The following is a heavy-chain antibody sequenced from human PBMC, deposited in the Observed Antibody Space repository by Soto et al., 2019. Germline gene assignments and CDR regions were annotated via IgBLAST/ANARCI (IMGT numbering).Heavy chain of an antibody. CDR2: IYYSGST. Sequence: PSETLSLTCTVSGGSISSGGYYWSWIRQHPGKGLEWIGYIYYSGSTYYNPSLKSRVTISVDTSKNQFSLKLSSVTAADTAVYYCARAEEGAQYYFDYWGQGTLVTVSS. CDR3: ARAEEGAQYYFDY. D-gene: IGHD1-26*01. CDR1: GGSISSGGYY. V-gene: IGHV4-31*03. J-gene: IGHJ4*02.